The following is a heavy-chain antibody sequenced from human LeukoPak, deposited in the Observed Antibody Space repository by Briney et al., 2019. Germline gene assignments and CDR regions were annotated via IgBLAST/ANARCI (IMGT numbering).Heavy chain of an antibody. Sequence: GASVKVSCKASGYTFTSYGISWVRQAPGQGLEWMGWISAYNGNTNYAQKLQGRATMTTDTSTSTAYMELRSLRSDDTAVYYFARDALAWLYYYYYYYMDVWGKGTTVTVSS. V-gene: IGHV1-18*01. CDR2: ISAYNGNT. D-gene: IGHD5-12*01. J-gene: IGHJ6*03. CDR3: ARDALAWLYYYYYYYMDV. CDR1: GYTFTSYG.